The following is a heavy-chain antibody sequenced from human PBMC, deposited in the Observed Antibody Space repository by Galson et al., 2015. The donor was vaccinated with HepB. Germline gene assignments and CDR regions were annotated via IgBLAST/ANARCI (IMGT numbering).Heavy chain of an antibody. J-gene: IGHJ6*02. Sequence: SLRLSCAGSGFPFSSYAMHWVRQAPGKGLEWVAVISYDGSNKYYADSVKGRFTISRDNSKNTLYLQMNSLRAEDTAVYYCARDGIAAAGFYYYYYGMDVWGQGTTVTVSS. CDR1: GFPFSSYA. V-gene: IGHV3-30-3*01. CDR2: ISYDGSNK. CDR3: ARDGIAAAGFYYYYYGMDV. D-gene: IGHD6-13*01.